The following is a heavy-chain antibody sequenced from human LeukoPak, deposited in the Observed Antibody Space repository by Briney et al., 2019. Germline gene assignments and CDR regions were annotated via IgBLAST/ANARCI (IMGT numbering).Heavy chain of an antibody. CDR2: IYFSGGS. CDR3: ARHALSCRGRSCYPNWFDS. CDR1: GGSISSFY. Sequence: SETLSLTCTVSGGSISSFYWSWIRQPPGKGLEWIGYIYFSGGSNYNPSLKSRVTISGDTSKNQLSLNLRSVTAADTALYFCARHALSCRGRSCYPNWFDSWGQGILVTVSS. J-gene: IGHJ5*01. D-gene: IGHD2-15*01. V-gene: IGHV4-59*08.